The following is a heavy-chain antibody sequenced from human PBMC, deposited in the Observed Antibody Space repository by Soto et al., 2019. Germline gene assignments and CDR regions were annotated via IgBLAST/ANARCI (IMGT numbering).Heavy chain of an antibody. CDR2: INFSSDVI. V-gene: IGHV3-48*02. D-gene: IGHD2-15*01. CDR3: VRVAGGSFV. J-gene: IGHJ4*02. Sequence: DVQLVESGGGLVQPGGSLRVSCSASGFTFSSYSMNWVRQAPGKGLEWLSYINFSSDVIYYADSVKGRFTISRDNAENSLFLQMSSLRDEDTGVYYCVRVAGGSFVWGQGTLVTVSS. CDR1: GFTFSSYS.